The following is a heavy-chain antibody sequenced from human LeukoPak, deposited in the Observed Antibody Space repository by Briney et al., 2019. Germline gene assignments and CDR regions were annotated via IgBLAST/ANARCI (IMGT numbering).Heavy chain of an antibody. J-gene: IGHJ4*02. CDR1: GFTFSSYE. D-gene: IGHD6-19*01. Sequence: GGSLRLSCAASGFTFSSYEMNWVRQAPGKGLEWVSYISSSGSTIYYADSVKGRFTISRDNAKNSLYLQMNSLRAEDTAVYYCARQWLVLDYRGQGTLVTVSS. V-gene: IGHV3-48*03. CDR3: ARQWLVLDY. CDR2: ISSSGSTI.